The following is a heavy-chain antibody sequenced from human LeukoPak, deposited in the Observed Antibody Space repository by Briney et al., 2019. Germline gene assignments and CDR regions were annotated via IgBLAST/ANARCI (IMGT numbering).Heavy chain of an antibody. J-gene: IGHJ4*02. CDR3: ARDSIGDFDY. CDR1: GFTFSSYA. CDR2: ISYDGSNK. V-gene: IGHV3-30-3*01. D-gene: IGHD6-25*01. Sequence: GRSLRLSCAASGFTFSSYAMHWVRQAPGKGLEWVAVISYDGSNKYYADSVKGRFTISRDNSKNTLYLQMNSLRAEDTAVYYCARDSIGDFDYWGQGTLVTVSS.